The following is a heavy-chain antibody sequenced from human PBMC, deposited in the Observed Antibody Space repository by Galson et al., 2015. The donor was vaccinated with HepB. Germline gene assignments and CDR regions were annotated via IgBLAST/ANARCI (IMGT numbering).Heavy chain of an antibody. CDR1: GFTFDDYA. Sequence: SLRLSCAASGFTFDDYAMHWVRQAPGKGLEWVSGISWNSGSIGYADSVKGRFTISRDNAKNSLYLQMNSLRAEDTALYYCAKGVGLRVNGYFDYWGQGTLVTVSS. V-gene: IGHV3-9*01. J-gene: IGHJ4*02. CDR2: ISWNSGSI. CDR3: AKGVGLRVNGYFDY. D-gene: IGHD4-17*01.